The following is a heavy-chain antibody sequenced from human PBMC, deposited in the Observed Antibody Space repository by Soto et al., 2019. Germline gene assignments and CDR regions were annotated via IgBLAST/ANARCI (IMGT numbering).Heavy chain of an antibody. D-gene: IGHD3-22*01. J-gene: IGHJ4*02. V-gene: IGHV4-31*03. CDR3: AADSSGYFL. Sequence: SETLSLTCTVSCGSISSGGYYWSWIRQHPGKGLEWIGYIYYSGSTYYNPSLKSRVTISVDTSKNQFSLKPSSVTAADTAVYYCAADSSGYFLWGQGTLVTVSS. CDR1: CGSISSGGYY. CDR2: IYYSGST.